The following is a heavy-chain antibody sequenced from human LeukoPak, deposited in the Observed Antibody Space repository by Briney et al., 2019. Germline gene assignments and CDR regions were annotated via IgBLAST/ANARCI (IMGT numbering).Heavy chain of an antibody. CDR3: ARRRVVPAAMGVISYFDY. CDR1: GGSISSSSYY. J-gene: IGHJ4*02. Sequence: SETLSLTCTVSGGSISSSSYYWGWIRQPPGKGLEWIGSIYYSGSTYYNPSLKSRVTISVDTSKNQFSLKLSSVTAADTAVYYCARRRVVPAAMGVISYFDYWGQGTLVTVSS. V-gene: IGHV4-39*01. D-gene: IGHD2-2*01. CDR2: IYYSGST.